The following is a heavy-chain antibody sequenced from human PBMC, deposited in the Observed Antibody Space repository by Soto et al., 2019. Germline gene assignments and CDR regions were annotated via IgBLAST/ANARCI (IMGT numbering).Heavy chain of an antibody. V-gene: IGHV1-69*12. CDR1: GGTFSSYA. CDR2: IIPIFGTA. D-gene: IGHD4-17*01. Sequence: QVQLVQSGAEVKKPGSSVKVSCKASGGTFSSYAISWVRQAPGQGLEWMGGIIPIFGTANYAQKFQGRVXIXAXXSTSTASMALSSLRSEDTAVYSCARAPHYGDPPDLWGRGTLVTVSS. CDR3: ARAPHYGDPPDL. J-gene: IGHJ2*01.